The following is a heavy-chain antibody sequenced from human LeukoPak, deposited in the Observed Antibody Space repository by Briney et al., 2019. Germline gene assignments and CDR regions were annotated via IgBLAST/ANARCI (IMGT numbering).Heavy chain of an antibody. CDR2: INPNSGGT. V-gene: IGHV1-2*02. CDR3: ARASYSSGWYGDY. Sequence: ASVKVSCKASGYTFTGYYMHWVRQAPGQGLEWMGCINPNSGGTNYAQKFQGRVTMTRDTSISTAYMEQSRLRSDDTAVYYCARASYSSGWYGDYWGQGTLVTVSS. D-gene: IGHD6-19*01. J-gene: IGHJ4*02. CDR1: GYTFTGYY.